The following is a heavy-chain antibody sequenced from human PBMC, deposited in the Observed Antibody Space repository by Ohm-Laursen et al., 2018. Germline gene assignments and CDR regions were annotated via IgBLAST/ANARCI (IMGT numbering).Heavy chain of an antibody. J-gene: IGHJ5*02. V-gene: IGHV4-59*07. D-gene: IGHD1-26*01. CDR2: IYYSGST. CDR1: GGSISSYY. CDR3: ARAPWDENWFDP. Sequence: SDTLSFTCTVSGGSISSYYWSWIRQPPGKGLEWIGYIYYSGSTNYNPSLKSRVTISVDTSKNQFSLKLSSVTAADTAVYYCARAPWDENWFDPWGQGTLVTVSS.